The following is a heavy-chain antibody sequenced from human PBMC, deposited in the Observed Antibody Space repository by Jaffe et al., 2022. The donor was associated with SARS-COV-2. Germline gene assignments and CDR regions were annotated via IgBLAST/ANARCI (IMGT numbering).Heavy chain of an antibody. Sequence: QVQLVESGGGVVQPGRSLRLSCAASGFTFSSYGMHWVRQAPGKGLEWVAVIWYDGSNKYYADSVKGRFTISRDNSKNTLYLQMNSLRAEDTAVYYCARGFPPGIAAAGTGWYFDLWGRGTLVTVSS. J-gene: IGHJ2*01. CDR1: GFTFSSYG. CDR2: IWYDGSNK. CDR3: ARGFPPGIAAAGTGWYFDL. V-gene: IGHV3-33*01. D-gene: IGHD6-13*01.